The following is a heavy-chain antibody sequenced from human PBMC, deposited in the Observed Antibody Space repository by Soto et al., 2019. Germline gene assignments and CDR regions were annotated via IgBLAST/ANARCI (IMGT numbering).Heavy chain of an antibody. CDR3: ARGGVPAAFYYYYMDV. CDR1: GFTFSSYW. D-gene: IGHD2-2*01. CDR2: IKQDGSEK. J-gene: IGHJ6*03. V-gene: IGHV3-7*04. Sequence: GGSLRLSCAASGFTFSSYWMSWVRQAPGKGLEWVANIKQDGSEKYYVDSVKGRFTISRDNAKNSLYLQMNSLRAEDTAVYYCARGGVPAAFYYYYMDVWGKGTTVTVS.